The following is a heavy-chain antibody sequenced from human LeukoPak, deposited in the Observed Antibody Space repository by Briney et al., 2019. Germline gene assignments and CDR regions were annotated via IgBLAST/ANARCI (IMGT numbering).Heavy chain of an antibody. V-gene: IGHV4-59*08. Sequence: PSETLSLTCTVSGGSISSYYWSWIRQPPGKGLEWIGYIYYSGSTNYNPSLKSRVTISVDTSKNQFSLKLSSVTAADTAVYYCARQEWADSSSWYHDAFDIWGQGTMVTVSS. CDR1: GGSISSYY. CDR2: IYYSGST. J-gene: IGHJ3*02. CDR3: ARQEWADSSSWYHDAFDI. D-gene: IGHD6-13*01.